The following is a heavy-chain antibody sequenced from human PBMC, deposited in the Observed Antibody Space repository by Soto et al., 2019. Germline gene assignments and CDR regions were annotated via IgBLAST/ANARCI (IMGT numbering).Heavy chain of an antibody. Sequence: GGSLRLSCAASGFTFSSYWMHWVRQAPGKGLMWVSRIHNDGSSTRYADSVKGRFTISRDNAKNTLYLQMSSLRVEDTAVYYCARDNWNCYWGQGTLVTVSS. CDR2: IHNDGSST. CDR1: GFTFSSYW. CDR3: ARDNWNCY. J-gene: IGHJ4*01. V-gene: IGHV3-74*01. D-gene: IGHD1-7*01.